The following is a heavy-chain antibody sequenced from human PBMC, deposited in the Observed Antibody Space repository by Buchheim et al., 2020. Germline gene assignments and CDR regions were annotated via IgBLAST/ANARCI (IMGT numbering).Heavy chain of an antibody. CDR2: ISPSGGT. Sequence: QVQLVQSGAEVKKPGASVKVSCKASGYTFTDYYMHWVRQAPGQGLEWMGWISPSGGTSYAQKFQGRVTMTRDTSISTAYMELSRLRSDDTAVYYCAGYIPEPGIAVAGNFDTWGQGSL. D-gene: IGHD6-19*01. CDR1: GYTFTDYY. CDR3: AGYIPEPGIAVAGNFDT. J-gene: IGHJ4*02. V-gene: IGHV1-2*02.